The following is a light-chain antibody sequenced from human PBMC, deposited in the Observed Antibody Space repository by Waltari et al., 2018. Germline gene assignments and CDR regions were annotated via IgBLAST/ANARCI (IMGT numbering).Light chain of an antibody. J-gene: IGLJ7*01. Sequence: QSVLTQPPSVSAAPGQRVTISCPAGHSNIGNNSVSWYRQFPGTAPKLLIYEDSERPSGVPGRFSGSKSGTSATLDITGLQAGDEADYYCGTWDSSLSGAVFGGGTHLTVL. CDR3: GTWDSSLSGAV. V-gene: IGLV1-51*02. CDR2: EDS. CDR1: HSNIGNNS.